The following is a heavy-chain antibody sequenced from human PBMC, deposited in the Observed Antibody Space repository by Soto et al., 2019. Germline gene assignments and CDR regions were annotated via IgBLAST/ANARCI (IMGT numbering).Heavy chain of an antibody. Sequence: GESLKISCKGSGYSFTSYWISWVRQMPGKGLEWMGRIDPSDSYTNYSPSFQGHVTISADKSISTAYLQWSSLKASDTAMYYCARHPKDYCDSSGDAFDIWGQGTMVTVSS. CDR1: GYSFTSYW. CDR3: ARHPKDYCDSSGDAFDI. D-gene: IGHD3-22*01. CDR2: IDPSDSYT. J-gene: IGHJ3*02. V-gene: IGHV5-10-1*01.